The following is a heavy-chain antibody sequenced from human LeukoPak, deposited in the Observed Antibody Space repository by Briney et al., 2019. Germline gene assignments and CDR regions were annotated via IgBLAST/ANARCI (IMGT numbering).Heavy chain of an antibody. CDR1: GYTFTSYG. V-gene: IGHV1-18*01. J-gene: IGHJ5*02. D-gene: IGHD3-22*01. CDR3: ARGVYYYDSSGFPLWFDP. CDR2: ISAYSGNT. Sequence: ASVRVSCKASGYTFTSYGISWVRQAPGQGLEWMGWISAYSGNTNYAQKLQGRVTMTTDTSTSTAYMELRSLRSDDTAVYYCARGVYYYDSSGFPLWFDPWGQGTLVTVSS.